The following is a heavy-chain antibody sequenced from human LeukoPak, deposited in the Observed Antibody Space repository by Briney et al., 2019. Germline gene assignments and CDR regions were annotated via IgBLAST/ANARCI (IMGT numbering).Heavy chain of an antibody. CDR3: AKTGQYSSSWYFDY. V-gene: IGHV3-23*01. D-gene: IGHD6-13*01. J-gene: IGHJ4*02. CDR1: GFTFSSYG. Sequence: GGSLRLSCAASGFTFSSYGMSWVRQAPGKGLEWVSAISGSGGSTYYADSVKGRFTISRDNSKNTLYLQMNSLRAEDTAVYYCAKTGQYSSSWYFDYWGQGTLVTVSS. CDR2: ISGSGGST.